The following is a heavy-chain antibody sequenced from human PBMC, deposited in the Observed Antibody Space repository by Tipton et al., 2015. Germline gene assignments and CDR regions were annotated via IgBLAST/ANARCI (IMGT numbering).Heavy chain of an antibody. D-gene: IGHD2-15*01. CDR3: ARQGRRYCSGGSCLYYYYYGMDV. CDR1: GGSISRSRYY. V-gene: IGHV4-39*01. J-gene: IGHJ6*02. CDR2: TYFSGTT. Sequence: TLSLTCTVSGGSISRSRYYWGWIRQPPGKGLEWIGNTYFSGTTYYNPSLRGRVTISVDMSKNQFSLNLTSVTAADTAVYYCARQGRRYCSGGSCLYYYYYGMDVWGQGTTVTVSS.